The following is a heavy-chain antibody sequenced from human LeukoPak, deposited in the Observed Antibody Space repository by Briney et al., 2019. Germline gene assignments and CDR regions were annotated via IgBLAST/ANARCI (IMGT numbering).Heavy chain of an antibody. CDR3: AKCPKSSYGDYAPHYGIDV. D-gene: IGHD4-17*01. CDR2: ISGSGGST. Sequence: PGGSLRLSCAASGFTFSSYAMSWVRQAPGKGLEWVSAISGSGGSTYYADSVKGRFTISRDNSKNTLYLQMNSLRAEDTAVYYCAKCPKSSYGDYAPHYGIDVWGQGTTVTVSS. CDR1: GFTFSSYA. J-gene: IGHJ6*02. V-gene: IGHV3-23*01.